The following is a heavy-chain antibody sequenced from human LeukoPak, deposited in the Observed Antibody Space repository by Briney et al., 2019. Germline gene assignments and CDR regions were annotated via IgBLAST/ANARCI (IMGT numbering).Heavy chain of an antibody. CDR1: GGSFSGYY. J-gene: IGHJ4*02. CDR3: ARVVVVITPRSYYFDY. D-gene: IGHD3-22*01. CDR2: INHSGST. Sequence: SETLSLTCAVYGGSFSGYYWSWIRQPPGKGLEWIGEINHSGSTNYNPSLKSRVTISVDTSKNQFSLKLSSVTAADTAVYYCARVVVVITPRSYYFDYWGRGTLVTVSS. V-gene: IGHV4-34*01.